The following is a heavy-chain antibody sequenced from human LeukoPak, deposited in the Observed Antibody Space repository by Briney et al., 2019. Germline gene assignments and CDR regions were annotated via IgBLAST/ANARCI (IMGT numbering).Heavy chain of an antibody. J-gene: IGHJ3*02. V-gene: IGHV3-48*01. Sequence: GGSLRLSCAAFEFTFSSYYMNWVRQAPGRGLEWISYISGSSNTMYYADSVKGRFFISRDNARNSLYLQINGLTVEDTAVYYCARDRVRGLRTGAFDIWGQGTVVTVSS. CDR3: ARDRVRGLRTGAFDI. D-gene: IGHD3-10*01. CDR2: ISGSSNTM. CDR1: EFTFSSYY.